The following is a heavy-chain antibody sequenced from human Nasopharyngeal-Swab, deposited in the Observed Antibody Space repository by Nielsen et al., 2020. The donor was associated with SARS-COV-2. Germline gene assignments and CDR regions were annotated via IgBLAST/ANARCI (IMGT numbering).Heavy chain of an antibody. D-gene: IGHD3-9*01. Sequence: GGSLRLSCAASGFTFSTYAMTWVRQAPGKGLVWVSGINGNSRSITYADSVKGRFTISRDNSKNTLYLQMNSLTVDDTAVYYCARSYNPGGFGWLLSNDWGQGTLVTVSS. CDR1: GFTFSTYA. CDR3: ARSYNPGGFGWLLSND. V-gene: IGHV3-23*01. CDR2: INGNSRSI. J-gene: IGHJ4*02.